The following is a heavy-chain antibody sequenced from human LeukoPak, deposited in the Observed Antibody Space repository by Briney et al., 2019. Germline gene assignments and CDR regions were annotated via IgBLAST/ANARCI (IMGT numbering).Heavy chain of an antibody. CDR1: GGSISSYY. Sequence: SKTLSLTCTVSGGSISSYYWSWIRQPPGKGLEWIGYIYYSGNTNYNPSLKSRVTISIDTSKHQFSLNLTSVTAADTAVYFCASRGYYDNSAYFRNWGQGTLVTVSS. J-gene: IGHJ4*02. CDR3: ASRGYYDNSAYFRN. D-gene: IGHD3-22*01. V-gene: IGHV4-59*01. CDR2: IYYSGNT.